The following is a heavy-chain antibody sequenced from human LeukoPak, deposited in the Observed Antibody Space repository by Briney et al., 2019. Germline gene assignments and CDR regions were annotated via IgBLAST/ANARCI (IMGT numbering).Heavy chain of an antibody. V-gene: IGHV3-74*01. CDR3: ARDLSHCSGGSCYSAHFDY. CDR2: INTDMSST. D-gene: IGHD2-15*01. CDR1: GFTFSSYW. J-gene: IGHJ4*02. Sequence: GGSLRLSCAASGFTFSSYWMHWVRQAPGKGLVWVSRINTDMSSTIYTDSVKGRFTISRDNAKNTLYLQMNSLRAEDTAVYYCARDLSHCSGGSCYSAHFDYWGLGTQVTVSS.